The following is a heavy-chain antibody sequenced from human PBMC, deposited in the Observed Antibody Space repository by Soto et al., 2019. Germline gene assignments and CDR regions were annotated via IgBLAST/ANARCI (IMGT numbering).Heavy chain of an antibody. V-gene: IGHV4-30-2*02. CDR1: GGSISSGGYS. D-gene: IGHD6-19*01. J-gene: IGHJ4*02. Sequence: PSETLSLTCAVSGGSISSGGYSWSWIRQPPGKGLEWIGYIYHSGSTYYNPSLKSRVTISVDRSKNQFSLKLSSVTAADTAVYYCARSRRIAVAGTAILFDYWGQGTLVTVSS. CDR2: IYHSGST. CDR3: ARSRRIAVAGTAILFDY.